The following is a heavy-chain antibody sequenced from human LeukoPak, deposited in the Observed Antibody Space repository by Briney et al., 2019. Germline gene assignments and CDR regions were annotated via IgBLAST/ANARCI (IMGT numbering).Heavy chain of an antibody. Sequence: PGGSLRLSCAASGFAFSNYWMSWVRQAPGKGLEWVANIKQDGSEKYYVDSVKGRFTISRDNAKNSLYLQMNSLRAEDTAVYYCAKDGVVAASLDYWGQGTLVTVSS. CDR1: GFAFSNYW. CDR2: IKQDGSEK. D-gene: IGHD2-15*01. J-gene: IGHJ4*02. CDR3: AKDGVVAASLDY. V-gene: IGHV3-7*01.